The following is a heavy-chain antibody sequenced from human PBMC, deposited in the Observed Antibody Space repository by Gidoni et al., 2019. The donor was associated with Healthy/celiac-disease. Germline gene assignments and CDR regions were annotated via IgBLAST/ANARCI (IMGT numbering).Heavy chain of an antibody. CDR2: ISGSGGST. J-gene: IGHJ4*02. V-gene: IGHV3-23*01. CDR1: GFSFSSYA. CDR3: ARIHGFIAVVAPDY. D-gene: IGHD6-19*01. Sequence: EVQLLESGGGLVQPGGSLRLSCAASGFSFSSYAMSWVRQAPGKGLDWVSSISGSGGSTYYADSVKGRFTISRDNSKNTLYLQVNSLRAEDTAVYYCARIHGFIAVVAPDYWGRGTLVTVSS.